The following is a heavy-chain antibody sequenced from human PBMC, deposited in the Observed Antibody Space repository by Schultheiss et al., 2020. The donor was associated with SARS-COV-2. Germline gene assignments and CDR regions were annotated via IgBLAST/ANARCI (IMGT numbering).Heavy chain of an antibody. CDR2: MNPNSGNT. CDR3: ARDGGVSSSFYYYYYMDV. Sequence: ASVKVSCKASGYTFTSYDINWVRQATGQGLEWMGWMNPNSGNTGYAQKFQGRVTMTRDTSISTAYMELSRLRSDDTAVYYCARDGGVSSSFYYYYYMDVWGKGTTVTVSS. V-gene: IGHV1-8*01. D-gene: IGHD6-6*01. J-gene: IGHJ6*03. CDR1: GYTFTSYD.